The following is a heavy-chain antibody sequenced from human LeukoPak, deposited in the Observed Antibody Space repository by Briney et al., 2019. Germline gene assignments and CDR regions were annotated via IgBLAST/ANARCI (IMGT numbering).Heavy chain of an antibody. CDR1: GFTFSSYA. V-gene: IGHV4-34*08. CDR3: AVPRYSGSYYGIDC. Sequence: PGGSLRLSCAASGFTFSSYAMSWVRQPPGKGLERIGEINHSGSTNYNPSLKSRVTISVDTSKNQFSLKLSSVTAADTAVYYCAVPRYSGSYYGIDCWGQGTLVTVSS. CDR2: INHSGST. D-gene: IGHD1-26*01. J-gene: IGHJ4*02.